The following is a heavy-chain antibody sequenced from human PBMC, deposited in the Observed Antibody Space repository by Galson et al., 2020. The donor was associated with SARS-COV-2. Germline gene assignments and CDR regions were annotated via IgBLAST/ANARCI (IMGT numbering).Heavy chain of an antibody. V-gene: IGHV1-2*02. J-gene: IGHJ3*02. D-gene: IGHD2-8*02. CDR2: INPNSGGT. CDR3: ARVCMWCMPLTPPNDAFDI. Sequence: ASVKVSCKASGYTFTGYYMHWVRQAPGQGLEWMGWINPNSGGTNYAQKFQGRVTMTRDTSISTAYMELSRLRSDDTAVYYCARVCMWCMPLTPPNDAFDIWGQGTMVTVSS. CDR1: GYTFTGYY.